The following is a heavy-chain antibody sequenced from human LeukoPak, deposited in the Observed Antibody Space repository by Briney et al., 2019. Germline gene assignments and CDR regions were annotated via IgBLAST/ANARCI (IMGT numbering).Heavy chain of an antibody. CDR2: INPNSGGT. Sequence: GASVKVSCKASGYTFTSYGISWVRQAPGQGLEWMGWINPNSGGTNYAQKFQGRVTMTRDTSISTAYMELSRLRSDDTAVYYCARSGSPGGTWYMDVWGKGTTVTVSS. CDR1: GYTFTSYG. J-gene: IGHJ6*03. CDR3: ARSGSPGGTWYMDV. D-gene: IGHD3-16*01. V-gene: IGHV1-2*02.